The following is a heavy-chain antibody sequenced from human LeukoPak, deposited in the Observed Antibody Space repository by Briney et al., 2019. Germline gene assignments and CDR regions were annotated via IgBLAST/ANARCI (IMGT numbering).Heavy chain of an antibody. J-gene: IGHJ4*02. CDR2: IRSKANSYAT. Sequence: GGSLRLSCAASGFTFSGSAMHWVRQASGKGLEWVGRIRSKANSYATAYAASVKGRFTISRDDSKNTAYLQMNSLKTEDTAVYYCARQAVYYDFWSGYYMARAGYYFDYWGQGTLVTVSS. D-gene: IGHD3-3*01. V-gene: IGHV3-73*01. CDR1: GFTFSGSA. CDR3: ARQAVYYDFWSGYYMARAGYYFDY.